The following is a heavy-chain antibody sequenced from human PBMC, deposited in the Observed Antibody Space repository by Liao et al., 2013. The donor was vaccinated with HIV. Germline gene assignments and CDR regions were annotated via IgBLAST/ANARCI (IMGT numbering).Heavy chain of an antibody. V-gene: IGHV4-39*07. CDR3: AREGCGGDCYSGYYYYYMDV. CDR1: GGSISSSSYY. CDR2: IYTSGST. D-gene: IGHD2-21*01. Sequence: QLQLQESGPGLVKPSETLSLTCTVSGGSISSSSYYWGWIRQPPGKGLEWIGRIYTSGSTNYNPSLKSRVTISVDTSKNQFSLKLSSVTAADTAVYYCAREGCGGDCYSGYYYYYMDVWGKGTTVTVSS. J-gene: IGHJ6*03.